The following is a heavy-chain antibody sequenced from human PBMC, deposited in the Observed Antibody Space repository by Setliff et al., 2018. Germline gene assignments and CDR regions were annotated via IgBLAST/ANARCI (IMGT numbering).Heavy chain of an antibody. CDR2: TSYDGINK. J-gene: IGHJ4*02. CDR3: ATNVLVAGSSLDS. Sequence: LSLSCAASGFTFSSYPMHWVRQAPGKGLEWVAVTSYDGINKYYAESVQGRFTISRDNSKNTAYLQMRSLKGEDTALYYCATNVLVAGSSLDSWGQGSLVTVSS. D-gene: IGHD2-8*02. CDR1: GFTFSSYP. V-gene: IGHV3-30*07.